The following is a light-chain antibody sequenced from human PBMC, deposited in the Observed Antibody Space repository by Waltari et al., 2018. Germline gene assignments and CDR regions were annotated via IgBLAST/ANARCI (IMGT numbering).Light chain of an antibody. J-gene: IGKJ4*01. Sequence: DVVMTQSPLSLAVTLGQPASISCRSSQSLVHSTGNKHLKWYLQRPGQSPRRLIYNGFTRDSGVPDRFSGSGSGTDFTLMISRVEAEDVGVYYCMQSTHWPLTFGGGTKVEIK. CDR1: QSLVHSTGNKH. CDR2: NGF. CDR3: MQSTHWPLT. V-gene: IGKV2-30*02.